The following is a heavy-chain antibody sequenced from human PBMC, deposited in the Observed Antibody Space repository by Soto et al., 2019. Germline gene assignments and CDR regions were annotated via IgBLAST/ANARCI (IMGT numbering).Heavy chain of an antibody. V-gene: IGHV1-69*02. CDR1: GGTFSSYT. J-gene: IGHJ4*02. D-gene: IGHD1-26*01. CDR3: AGEGELLLGC. CDR2: ILPILGIA. Sequence: QVQLVQSGAEVKKPGSSVKVSCKASGGTFSSYTISWVRQAPGQGLEWMGRILPILGIANYAQKFQGRVTITADKASSTAYIELSSLRSEDTAVYYCAGEGELLLGCWGQGTLVTVSS.